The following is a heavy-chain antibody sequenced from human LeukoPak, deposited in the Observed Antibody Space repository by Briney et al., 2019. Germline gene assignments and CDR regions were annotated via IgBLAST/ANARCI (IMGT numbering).Heavy chain of an antibody. CDR2: ITGSSSSM. CDR3: ARDREIFAFDM. J-gene: IGHJ3*02. V-gene: IGHV3-21*01. D-gene: IGHD2/OR15-2a*01. Sequence: GGSLRLSCAASGFTFSTYNINWVRQTPGKGLEWVSSITGSSSSMYYADSVKGRFTISRDNARNSLSLQMNSLRAEDTAVYYCARDREIFAFDMWGQGTVVTVSS. CDR1: GFTFSTYN.